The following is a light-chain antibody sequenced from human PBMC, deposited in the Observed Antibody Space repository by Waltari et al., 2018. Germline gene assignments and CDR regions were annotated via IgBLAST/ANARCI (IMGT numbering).Light chain of an antibody. J-gene: IGKJ2*01. CDR3: QQYNSYSYT. CDR1: QSISSW. CDR2: KAS. Sequence: DSQMTQSPSTLSASVGDRVTITCRASQSISSWLAWYHQKPGKAPKLLIYKASSLESGVPARFSGSGSGTEFTLTISSLQPDDFATYYCQQYNSYSYTFGQGTKLEIK. V-gene: IGKV1-5*03.